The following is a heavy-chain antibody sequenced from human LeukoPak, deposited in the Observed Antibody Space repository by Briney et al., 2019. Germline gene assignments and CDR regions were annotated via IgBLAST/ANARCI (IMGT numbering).Heavy chain of an antibody. J-gene: IGHJ5*02. CDR2: ISANDGKT. V-gene: IGHV1-18*01. CDR1: GFVFNSYG. Sequence: ASVKVSCKASGFVFNSYGFTWVRQAPGQGLEWMGWISANDGKTHYSEKHQGRVTMSTDTVTSTAYMELRSLRSDDTAVYYCARELHVERDDSWGQGTLVTVSS. CDR3: ARELHVERDDS. D-gene: IGHD1-1*01.